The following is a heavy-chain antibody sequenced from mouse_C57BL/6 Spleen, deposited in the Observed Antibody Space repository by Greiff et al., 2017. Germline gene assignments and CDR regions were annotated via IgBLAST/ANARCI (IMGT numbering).Heavy chain of an antibody. Sequence: QVQLQQSGAELAKPGASVKLSCKASGYTFTSYWMHWVNQRPGQGLEWIGYINPSSGSTKYNQKFKDKATLTADKSSSTAYMQLSSLTDEDSADYYGTRSGSGTNDFDYRGQGTTLTVAS. J-gene: IGHJ2*01. CDR2: INPSSGST. CDR1: GYTFTSYW. CDR3: TRSGSGTNDFDY. D-gene: IGHD3-1*01. V-gene: IGHV1-7*01.